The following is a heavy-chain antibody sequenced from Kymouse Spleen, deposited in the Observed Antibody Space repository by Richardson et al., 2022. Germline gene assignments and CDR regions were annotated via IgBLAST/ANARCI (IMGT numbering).Heavy chain of an antibody. D-gene: IGHD2-2*02. J-gene: IGHJ6*02. Sequence: QVQLVESGGGVVQPGRSLRLSCAASGFTFSSYGMHWVRQAPGKGLEWVAVIWYDGSNKYYADSVKGRFTISRDNSKNTLYLQMNSLRAEDTAVYYCARDTCSSTSCLYYYYYGMDVWGQGTTVTVSS. CDR2: IWYDGSNK. CDR3: ARDTCSSTSCLYYYYYGMDV. CDR1: GFTFSSYG. V-gene: IGHV3-33*01.